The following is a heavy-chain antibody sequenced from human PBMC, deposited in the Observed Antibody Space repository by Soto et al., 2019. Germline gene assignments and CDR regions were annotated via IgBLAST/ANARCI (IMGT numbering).Heavy chain of an antibody. V-gene: IGHV5-51*01. J-gene: IGHJ3*02. CDR3: ASQYCGGDCYQSGAFDI. D-gene: IGHD2-21*02. Sequence: PGESLKISCKGSGYSFTSYWIGWVRQMHGKGLEWMGIIYPGDSDTRYSPSFQGQVTISADKSISTAYLQWSSLKASDTAMYYCASQYCGGDCYQSGAFDIWGQGTMVTVSS. CDR1: GYSFTSYW. CDR2: IYPGDSDT.